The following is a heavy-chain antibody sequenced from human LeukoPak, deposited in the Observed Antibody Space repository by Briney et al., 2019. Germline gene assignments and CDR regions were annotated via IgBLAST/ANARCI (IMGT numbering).Heavy chain of an antibody. CDR1: GFPFDNYA. D-gene: IGHD6-13*01. V-gene: IGHV3-23*01. J-gene: IGHJ4*02. CDR2: IYSGGST. CDR3: AKSQGLQQLAQFDY. Sequence: GGSLRLSCVGSGFPFDNYALNWVRQPPGKGLEWVSVIYSGGSTNYAASVKGRFTISRDNSKNTLYLQMNSLRAEDTAVYYCAKSQGLQQLAQFDYWGQGTLVTVSS.